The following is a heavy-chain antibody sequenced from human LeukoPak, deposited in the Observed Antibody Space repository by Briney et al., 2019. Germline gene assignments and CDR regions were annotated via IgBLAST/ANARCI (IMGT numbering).Heavy chain of an antibody. CDR3: ARGQLEWENYYYGMDV. V-gene: IGHV3-23*01. Sequence: GGSLRLSCAASGFTFSSYAMSWVRQAPGKGLEWVSAISGSGDNTYYADSVKGRFTISRDNSKNTLYLQMNSLRAEDTAVYYCARGQLEWENYYYGMDVWGQGTTVTVSS. J-gene: IGHJ6*02. D-gene: IGHD1-1*01. CDR2: ISGSGDNT. CDR1: GFTFSSYA.